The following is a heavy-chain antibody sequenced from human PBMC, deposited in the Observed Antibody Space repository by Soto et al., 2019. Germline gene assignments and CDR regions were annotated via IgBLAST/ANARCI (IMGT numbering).Heavy chain of an antibody. V-gene: IGHV3-23*01. D-gene: IGHD6-19*01. Sequence: HPGGSLRLSCAASGFTFSSYAMSWVRQAPGKGLEWVSAISGSGGSTYYADSVKGRFTISRDNSKNTLYLQMNSLRAEDTAVYYCAKGLSGWYYKWFDPWGQGTLVTVSS. CDR2: ISGSGGST. J-gene: IGHJ5*02. CDR1: GFTFSSYA. CDR3: AKGLSGWYYKWFDP.